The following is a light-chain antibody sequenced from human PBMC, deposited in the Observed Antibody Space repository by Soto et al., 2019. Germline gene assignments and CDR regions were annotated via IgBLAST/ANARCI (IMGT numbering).Light chain of an antibody. CDR1: QSVSGSY. Sequence: TQSPGTLSLSPGERATLSCRASQSVSGSYLAWYQQKPGQAPRLLIYGASSRATGIPDRFSGSGSGTDFTLTISRLEPEDFAVYYCQQYGSSPLTFGGGTKVDIK. V-gene: IGKV3-20*01. J-gene: IGKJ4*01. CDR2: GAS. CDR3: QQYGSSPLT.